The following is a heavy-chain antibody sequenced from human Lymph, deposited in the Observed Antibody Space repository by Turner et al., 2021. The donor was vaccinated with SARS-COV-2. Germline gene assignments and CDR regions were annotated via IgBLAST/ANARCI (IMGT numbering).Heavy chain of an antibody. CDR1: GIIVSRNY. D-gene: IGHD6-13*01. V-gene: IGHV3-53*02. CDR3: ARDLGTYGMDV. CDR2: IYSGGTT. J-gene: IGHJ6*02. Sequence: EVRLVETGGGSIQPGGSLRLSCAASGIIVSRNYMNWVRQAPGKWLEWVSVIYSGGTTYYADSVKGRFTISRDNSKNTLYLQMNSLRVEDTAVYYCARDLGTYGMDVWGQGTTVTVSS.